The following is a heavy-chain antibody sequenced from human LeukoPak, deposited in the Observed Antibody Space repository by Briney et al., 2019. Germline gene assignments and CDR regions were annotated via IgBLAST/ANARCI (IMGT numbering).Heavy chain of an antibody. V-gene: IGHV3-7*01. J-gene: IGHJ4*02. Sequence: GGSLRLSCAASGFTFRSYWMSWVRQAPGKGLEWVANIQQHGSVKYYVDSAKGRFTISRDNGENSMFLEMNSLRADDTAVYYCARGSRDNSGYRYYFDYWGQGTLVTVSS. CDR2: IQQHGSVK. CDR3: ARGSRDNSGYRYYFDY. CDR1: GFTFRSYW. D-gene: IGHD3-22*01.